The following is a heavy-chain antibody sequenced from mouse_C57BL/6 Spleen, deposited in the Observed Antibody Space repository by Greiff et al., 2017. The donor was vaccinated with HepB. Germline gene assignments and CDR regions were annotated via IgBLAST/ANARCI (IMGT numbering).Heavy chain of an antibody. D-gene: IGHD4-1*01. J-gene: IGHJ2*01. V-gene: IGHV5-16*01. CDR3: AREGLTVYYFDY. CDR2: INYDGSST. Sequence: EVKVVESEGGLVQPGSSMKLSCTASGFTFSDYYMAWVRQVPEKGLEWVANINYDGSSTYYLDSLKSRFIISRDNAKNILYLQMSSLKSEDTATYYCAREGLTVYYFDYWGQGTTLTVSS. CDR1: GFTFSDYY.